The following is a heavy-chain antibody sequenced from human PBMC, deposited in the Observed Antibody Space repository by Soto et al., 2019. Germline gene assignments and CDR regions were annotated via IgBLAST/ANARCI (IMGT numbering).Heavy chain of an antibody. CDR3: AKGFIVVVTVLRPDDAFDV. CDR2: ISGGGGST. CDR1: GFTFGNYG. J-gene: IGHJ3*01. D-gene: IGHD2-21*02. Sequence: DVQLLESVGGLVQPGGSLRLSCAASGFTFGNYGINWVRQAPGKGLEWVSGISGGGGSTYYADSVKGRFTVSRDPSKNSVFLEMNTLRAEDTAVYYCAKGFIVVVTVLRPDDAFDVWGQGTLVTVSS. V-gene: IGHV3-23*01.